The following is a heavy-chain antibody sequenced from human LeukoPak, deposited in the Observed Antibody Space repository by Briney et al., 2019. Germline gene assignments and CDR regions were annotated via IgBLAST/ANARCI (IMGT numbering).Heavy chain of an antibody. CDR2: ISAYNGNT. V-gene: IGHV1-18*01. CDR1: GYTFTSYG. CDR3: ARDGRRITVAGTGDN. D-gene: IGHD6-19*01. J-gene: IGHJ4*02. Sequence: GASVKVSCKASGYTFTSYGISWVRQAPGQGLEWMGWISAYNGNTNYAQKLQGRVTMTTDTSTSTAYMELRSLRSDDTAVYYCARDGRRITVAGTGDNWGQGTLVTVSS.